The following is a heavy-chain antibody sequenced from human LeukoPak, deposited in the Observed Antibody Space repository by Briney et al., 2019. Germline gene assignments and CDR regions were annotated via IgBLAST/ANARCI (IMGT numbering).Heavy chain of an antibody. CDR1: GFTFSSYS. Sequence: GGSLRLSCAASGFTFSSYSMNWVRQASGKGLEWVSSISSSSSYIYYADSVKGRFTISRDNAKNSLYLQMNSLRAEDTAVYYCARDGDYYYMDVWGKGTTVTVSS. CDR2: ISSSSSYI. J-gene: IGHJ6*03. V-gene: IGHV3-21*01. D-gene: IGHD3-16*01. CDR3: ARDGDYYYMDV.